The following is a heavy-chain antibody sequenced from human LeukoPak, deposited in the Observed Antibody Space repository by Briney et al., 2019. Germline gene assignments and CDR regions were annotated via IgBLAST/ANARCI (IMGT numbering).Heavy chain of an antibody. Sequence: GGSLRLYCAASGFTFSGCDMHWLRQASGKGLEWVGRITTKANTYATAYAASLKGRFTISRDDSTNTAYLQMNNLRIEDTAVYYCTTYKSGHYWGQGVLVTVSS. CDR2: ITTKANTYAT. CDR3: TTYKSGHY. D-gene: IGHD3-3*01. J-gene: IGHJ4*02. CDR1: GFTFSGCD. V-gene: IGHV3-73*01.